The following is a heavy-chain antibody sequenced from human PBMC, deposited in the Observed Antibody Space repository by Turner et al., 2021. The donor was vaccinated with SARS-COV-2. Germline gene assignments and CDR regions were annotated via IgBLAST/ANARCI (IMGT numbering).Heavy chain of an antibody. CDR3: AKVPPSGDYFDY. CDR1: GFTFSSYA. J-gene: IGHJ4*02. D-gene: IGHD6-25*01. Sequence: VQVVESGGGVVQPGGSLRLSCAASGFTFSSYAMSWVRQAPGKGLEWVSAFSAGGGSTYYADSVKGRFTISRDNSKNTLYLQMNSLRAEDTAVYYCAKVPPSGDYFDYWGQGTLVTVSS. V-gene: IGHV3-23*04. CDR2: FSAGGGST.